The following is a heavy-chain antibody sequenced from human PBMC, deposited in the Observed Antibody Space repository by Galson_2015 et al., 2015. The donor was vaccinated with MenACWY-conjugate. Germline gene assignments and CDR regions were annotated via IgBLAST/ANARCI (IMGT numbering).Heavy chain of an antibody. D-gene: IGHD6-19*01. CDR2: ISGSGTST. J-gene: IGHJ4*02. CDR3: AKDGKGGSGWYSEVDY. Sequence: SLRLSCAASGFTFSNYAMSWVRQAPGMGLEWVSAISGSGTSTYYADSVKGRFTISRDNSKNTLYLQMNSLRAEDTALYFCAKDGKGGSGWYSEVDYWGQGTLVTVSS. V-gene: IGHV3-23*01. CDR1: GFTFSNYA.